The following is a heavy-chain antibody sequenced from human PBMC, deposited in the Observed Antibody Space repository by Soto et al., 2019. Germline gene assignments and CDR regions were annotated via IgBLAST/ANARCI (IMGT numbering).Heavy chain of an antibody. CDR3: AKDSSGSWSRWGNYMDV. CDR1: GFTFSSYG. D-gene: IGHD6-25*01. Sequence: GSLRLSCAASGFTFSSYGMHWVRQAPGKGLEWVAVISYDGSNKYYADSVKGRFTISRDNSKNTPYLQMNSLRAEDTAVYYCAKDSSGSWSRWGNYMDVWGKGTTVTVSS. J-gene: IGHJ6*03. CDR2: ISYDGSNK. V-gene: IGHV3-30*18.